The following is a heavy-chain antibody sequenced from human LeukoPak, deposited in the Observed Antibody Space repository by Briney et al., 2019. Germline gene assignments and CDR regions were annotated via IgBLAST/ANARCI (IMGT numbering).Heavy chain of an antibody. CDR2: ISSSSSYI. CDR3: ARDQRPPIAAGSSDY. Sequence: GGSLRLSCAASGFTFSSYSMNWVRQAPGKGLEWVSSISSSSSYIYYADSVKGRFTISRDNAKNSLYLQMNSLRAEDTAVYYCARDQRPPIAAGSSDYWGQGTLVTVSS. J-gene: IGHJ4*02. D-gene: IGHD6-13*01. CDR1: GFTFSSYS. V-gene: IGHV3-21*01.